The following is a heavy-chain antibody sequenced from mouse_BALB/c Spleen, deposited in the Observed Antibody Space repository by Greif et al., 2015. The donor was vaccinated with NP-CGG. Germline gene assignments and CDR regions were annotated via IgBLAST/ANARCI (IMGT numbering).Heavy chain of an antibody. CDR2: INPSNGRT. Sequence: VQLQQSGAELVKPGASVKLSCKASGCTFTSYWMHWVKQRPGQGLEWIGEINPSNGRTNYNEKFKSKATLTVDKSSSTAYMQLSSLTSEDSAVYYCAIYDGYYYYAMDYWGQGTSVTVSS. D-gene: IGHD2-3*01. CDR1: GCTFTSYW. V-gene: IGHV1S81*02. CDR3: AIYDGYYYYAMDY. J-gene: IGHJ4*01.